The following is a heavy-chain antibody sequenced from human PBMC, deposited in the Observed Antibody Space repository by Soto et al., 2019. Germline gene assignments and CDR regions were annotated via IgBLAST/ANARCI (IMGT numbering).Heavy chain of an antibody. V-gene: IGHV3-23*01. J-gene: IGHJ5*02. CDR1: GFTFSSYA. D-gene: IGHD6-13*01. Sequence: EVQLLESGGGLVQPGGSLRLSCAASGFTFSSYAVSWVRQAPGKGLEWVSTISGTGGSTYYADSVTGRFTISRDNSKNTLYLQMNSLRAEDTAVYSCAKGYSSSWLGASGPWGQGTLVTVSS. CDR3: AKGYSSSWLGASGP. CDR2: ISGTGGST.